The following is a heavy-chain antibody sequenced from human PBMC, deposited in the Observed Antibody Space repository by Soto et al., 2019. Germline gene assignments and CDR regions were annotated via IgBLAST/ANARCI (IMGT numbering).Heavy chain of an antibody. CDR3: VRGGENVFDY. J-gene: IGHJ4*02. D-gene: IGHD1-1*01. CDR2: IWFDGSKT. Sequence: QVQLVESGGGVVQPGMSLRLSCAASGFAFSRFGMHWVRQTPDKRLEWVAVIWFDGSKTYYADAVKGRFTISRDTSNNTLYLQTNSLRAEDTAVYYCVRGGENVFDYWGQGALVTVSS. V-gene: IGHV3-33*01. CDR1: GFAFSRFG.